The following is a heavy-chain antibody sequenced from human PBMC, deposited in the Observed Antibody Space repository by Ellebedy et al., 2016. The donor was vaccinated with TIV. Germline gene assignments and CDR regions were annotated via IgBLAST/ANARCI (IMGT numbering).Heavy chain of an antibody. Sequence: SETLSLXXSVSGGSVIRSGYYCTWIRQPPGKGLEWIGSLYYSGSTWYNPSLKSRVTISVDTSKNLFSLRLRSVAAADTAVYYCATSAAIDAFDIWGQGTVVTVSS. CDR1: GGSVIRSGYY. CDR2: LYYSGST. V-gene: IGHV4-39*02. D-gene: IGHD6-25*01. CDR3: ATSAAIDAFDI. J-gene: IGHJ3*02.